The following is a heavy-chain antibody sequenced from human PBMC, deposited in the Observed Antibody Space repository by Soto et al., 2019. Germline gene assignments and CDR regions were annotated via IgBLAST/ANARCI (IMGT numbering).Heavy chain of an antibody. Sequence: QVLLVQSGAEVKKPGSSVKVSCKASGGTFSSYTISWVRQAPGQGLEWMGRIIPILGIANYAQKFQGRVAITADKSTSTAYMELSSLRSEDTAVYYCAREAMVRGVIDYWGQGTLVTVSS. D-gene: IGHD3-10*01. CDR2: IIPILGIA. CDR1: GGTFSSYT. V-gene: IGHV1-69*08. J-gene: IGHJ4*02. CDR3: AREAMVRGVIDY.